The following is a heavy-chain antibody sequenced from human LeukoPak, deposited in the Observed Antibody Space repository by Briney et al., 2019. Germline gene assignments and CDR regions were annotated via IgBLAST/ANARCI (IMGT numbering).Heavy chain of an antibody. CDR1: GFTFSSYE. CDR2: INHSGST. CDR3: ASRMGLAVAGLDY. V-gene: IGHV4-34*01. Sequence: GSLRLSCAVSGFTFSSYEMNWVRQAPGKGLEWIGEINHSGSTNYNPSLKSRVTISVDTSKNQFSLKLSSVTAADTAVYYCASRMGLAVAGLDYWGQGTLVTVSS. D-gene: IGHD6-19*01. J-gene: IGHJ4*02.